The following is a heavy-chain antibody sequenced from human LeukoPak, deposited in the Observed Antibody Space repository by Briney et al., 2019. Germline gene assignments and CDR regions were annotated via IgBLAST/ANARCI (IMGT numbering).Heavy chain of an antibody. D-gene: IGHD3-10*01. CDR2: IYYTGST. CDR3: ARHRGDPRGYYYYGMDV. Sequence: SETLSLTCTISGGSISSSTSYWGWIRQPPGKGLEWIGIIYYTGSTYYNPSLKSRVTISVDTSKNQFSLKLSSVTAADTAVYYCARHRGDPRGYYYYGMDVWGQGTTVTVSS. CDR1: GGSISSSTSY. V-gene: IGHV4-39*07. J-gene: IGHJ6*02.